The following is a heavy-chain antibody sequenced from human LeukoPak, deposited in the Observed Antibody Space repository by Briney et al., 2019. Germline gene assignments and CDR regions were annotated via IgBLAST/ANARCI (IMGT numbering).Heavy chain of an antibody. D-gene: IGHD3-10*01. V-gene: IGHV1-24*01. Sequence: ASVKVSCKVSGYTLTELSMHWVRQAPGKGLEWMGGFDPEDGETIYAQKFQGRVTMTEDTSTDTAYMELSSLRSEDTAVYYCAKDEENYYGSGSYGYWGQGTLVTVSS. CDR3: AKDEENYYGSGSYGY. CDR1: GYTLTELS. CDR2: FDPEDGET. J-gene: IGHJ4*02.